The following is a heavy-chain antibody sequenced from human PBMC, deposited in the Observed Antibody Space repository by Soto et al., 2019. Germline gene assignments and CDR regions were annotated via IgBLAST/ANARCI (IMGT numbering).Heavy chain of an antibody. CDR2: INHSGNT. CDR3: ARGHYGDYNKGQCDY. V-gene: IGHV4-34*01. CDR1: GGSFSGYY. D-gene: IGHD4-17*01. Sequence: SETLSLTCAVYGGSFSGYYWSWIRQPPGKGLEWIGEINHSGNTNYNPSLKSRVTISVDTSKNQFSLKLSSVTAADTAVYYCARGHYGDYNKGQCDYWGQGTLVNVSS. J-gene: IGHJ4*02.